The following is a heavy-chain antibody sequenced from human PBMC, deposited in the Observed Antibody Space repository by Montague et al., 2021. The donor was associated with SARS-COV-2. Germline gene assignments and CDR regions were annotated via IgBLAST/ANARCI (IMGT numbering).Heavy chain of an antibody. CDR1: GGSISSSSYY. CDR2: IFYSGXT. Sequence: SETLSLTCTVSGGSISSSSYYWGWIRQPPGKGLEWFGSIFYSGXTXYXXXXKSRVTISVDTSKNQFSLKLSSVTAADTAVYYCASMVRAQVYYFDYWGQGTLVTVSS. J-gene: IGHJ4*02. V-gene: IGHV4-39*01. CDR3: ASMVRAQVYYFDY. D-gene: IGHD3-10*01.